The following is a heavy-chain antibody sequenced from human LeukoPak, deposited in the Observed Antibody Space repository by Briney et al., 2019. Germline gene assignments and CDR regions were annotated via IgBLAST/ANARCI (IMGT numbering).Heavy chain of an antibody. CDR1: GFTFSDYY. J-gene: IGHJ6*02. D-gene: IGHD3-22*01. CDR2: IYSGGST. V-gene: IGHV3-66*01. CDR3: ARDEMYDYDGGAYRGNYYYFYAMDV. Sequence: GGSLRLSCAASGFTFSDYYMSWIRQAPGKGLEWVSVIYSGGSTFYADSVKGRFTISRDNSKNTVFLHMDSLRAEDTAVYYCARDEMYDYDGGAYRGNYYYFYAMDVWGQGTTVTVSS.